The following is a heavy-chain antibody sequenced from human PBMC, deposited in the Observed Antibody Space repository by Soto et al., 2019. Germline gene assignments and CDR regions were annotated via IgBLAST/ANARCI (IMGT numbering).Heavy chain of an antibody. V-gene: IGHV3-7*03. CDR3: AKQWISVADSPRNWFDP. CDR1: GFTFGIYW. CDR2: IKWDASEK. J-gene: IGHJ5*02. D-gene: IGHD6-19*01. Sequence: PGGSLRLSCAASGFTFGIYWMSWVRQAPGKGLEWLATIKWDASEKKYVDSVKGRFTMSRDNSKNTLYLQMNGLRAEDTAIYYCAKQWISVADSPRNWFDPWGQGTLVTVSS.